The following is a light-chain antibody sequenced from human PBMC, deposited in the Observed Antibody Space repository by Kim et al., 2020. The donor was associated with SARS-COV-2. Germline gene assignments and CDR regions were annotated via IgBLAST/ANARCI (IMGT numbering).Light chain of an antibody. CDR1: NIGSKS. Sequence: VAPGKRARINCGGNNIGSKSVHWYQQKPGQAPVLVIYYDRDRPSGIPERFSGSDSGNTATLTISRVEAGDEADYYCQVWDSSSDHVVFGGGTKLTVL. CDR2: YDR. CDR3: QVWDSSSDHVV. J-gene: IGLJ2*01. V-gene: IGLV3-21*04.